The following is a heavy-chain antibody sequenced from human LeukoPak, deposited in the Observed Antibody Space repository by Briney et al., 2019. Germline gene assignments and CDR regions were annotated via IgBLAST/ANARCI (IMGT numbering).Heavy chain of an antibody. CDR1: GFTFSSYW. CDR3: ARETPAALPLY. CDR2: IKQDGSEK. Sequence: GGSLRLPCAASGFTFSSYWMSWVRQAPGKGLEWVANIKQDGSEKYYVDSVKGRFSISRDNARNSLYLQMNSLRVEDSAMYYCARETPAALPLYWGQGALVTVSS. J-gene: IGHJ4*02. D-gene: IGHD2-15*01. V-gene: IGHV3-7*01.